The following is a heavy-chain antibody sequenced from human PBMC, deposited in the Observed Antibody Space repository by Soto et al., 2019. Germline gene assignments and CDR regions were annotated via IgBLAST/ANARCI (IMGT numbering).Heavy chain of an antibody. CDR2: IISSSSYI. CDR1: GFTFSSYS. V-gene: IGHV3-21*06. J-gene: IGHJ4*02. D-gene: IGHD6-6*01. CDR3: ARDRDPAARIAARPFDY. Sequence: PGGSLRLSCAASGFTFSSYSMNWVRQAPGKGLEWVSSIISSSSYIYYADSVKGRFTISRDNAKNSLYLQMNSLRAEDTAVYYCARDRDPAARIAARPFDYWGQGTLVTVSS.